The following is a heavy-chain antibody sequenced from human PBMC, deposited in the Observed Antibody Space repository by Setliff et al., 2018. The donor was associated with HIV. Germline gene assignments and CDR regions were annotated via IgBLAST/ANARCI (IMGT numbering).Heavy chain of an antibody. CDR1: GYSISSGYY. D-gene: IGHD3-9*01. V-gene: IGHV4-38-2*01. CDR3: ARGYDILTGYIFDY. CDR2: IYHSGST. Sequence: SETLSLTCAVSGYSISSGYYWGWIRQPPGKGLEWIGNIYHSGSTYYNPSLKSRVTISVDTSKNQFSLKLGSVTAADTAVYYCARGYDILTGYIFDYWGQGTLVTVSS. J-gene: IGHJ4*02.